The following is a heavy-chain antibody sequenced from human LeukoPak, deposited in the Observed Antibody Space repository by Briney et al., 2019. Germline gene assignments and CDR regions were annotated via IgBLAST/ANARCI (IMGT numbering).Heavy chain of an antibody. CDR1: GFTFDDYA. Sequence: GGSLRLSCAASGFTFDDYAMHWVRQAPGKGLEWVSGLSWNSDIIAYADSVKGRFTISRDNAKNSLYLQMNSLRAEDTALYYCVKDKAAASTFYYFEYWGQGTLVTVSS. D-gene: IGHD6-25*01. J-gene: IGHJ4*02. V-gene: IGHV3-9*01. CDR2: LSWNSDII. CDR3: VKDKAAASTFYYFEY.